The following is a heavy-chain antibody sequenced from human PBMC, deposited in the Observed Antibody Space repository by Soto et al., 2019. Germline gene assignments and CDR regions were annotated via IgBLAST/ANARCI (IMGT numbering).Heavy chain of an antibody. CDR3: ARGGATVAGRGGFDY. D-gene: IGHD6-19*01. V-gene: IGHV1-69*13. CDR1: GGTFSSYA. Sequence: SVKVSCKASGGTFSSYAISWVRQAPGQGLEWMGGIIPIFGTANYAQKFQGRVTITADESTSTAYMELSSLRSEDTAVYYCARGGATVAGRGGFDYWGQGTLVTVSS. J-gene: IGHJ4*02. CDR2: IIPIFGTA.